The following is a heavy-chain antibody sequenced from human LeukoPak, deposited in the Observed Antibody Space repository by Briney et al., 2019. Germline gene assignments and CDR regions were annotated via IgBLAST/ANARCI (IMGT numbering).Heavy chain of an antibody. Sequence: KSSETLSLTCTVSGGSISSSSYYWGWIRQPPGKGLEWIGSIYYSGSTYYNPSLKSRVTISVDTSKNQFSLKLSSVTAADTAVYYCARVVHSSGWYFDYWGQGTLVTVSS. CDR2: IYYSGST. CDR3: ARVVHSSGWYFDY. CDR1: GGSISSSSYY. D-gene: IGHD6-19*01. V-gene: IGHV4-39*07. J-gene: IGHJ4*02.